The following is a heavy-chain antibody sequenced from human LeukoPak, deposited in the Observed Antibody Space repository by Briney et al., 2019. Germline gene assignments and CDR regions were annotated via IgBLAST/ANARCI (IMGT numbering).Heavy chain of an antibody. J-gene: IGHJ4*02. CDR2: IYPGDSDT. D-gene: IGHD5-12*01. V-gene: IGHV5-51*01. CDR1: GYSFTNYW. CDR3: ARGENSGYEFPDY. Sequence: GESLKISCKGSGYSFTNYWIGWVRQMPGKGLDWMGIIYPGDSDTTYSPSFQGQVTISADKSISTAYLQWSSLKASDTATYYCARGENSGYEFPDYWGQGTRVTVSS.